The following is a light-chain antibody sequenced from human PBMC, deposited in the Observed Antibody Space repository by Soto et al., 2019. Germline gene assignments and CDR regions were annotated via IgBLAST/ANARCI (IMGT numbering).Light chain of an antibody. CDR3: SSYTTSNTRQIV. Sequence: QSALTQPASVSWSPGQSITISCTGTSSEVGGYNYVSWYQQHPGKAPKFMIYDVSNRPSGVSNRFSGSKSGNTASLTISGLQAEDEADYYCSSYTTSNTRQIVFGTGTKVTVL. V-gene: IGLV2-14*01. CDR2: DVS. CDR1: SSEVGGYNY. J-gene: IGLJ1*01.